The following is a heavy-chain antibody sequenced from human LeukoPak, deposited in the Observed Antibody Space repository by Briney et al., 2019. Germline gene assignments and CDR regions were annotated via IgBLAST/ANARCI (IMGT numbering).Heavy chain of an antibody. V-gene: IGHV3-23*01. Sequence: GGSLRLSCAASGAAFSKYGMKWVRQAAGAGLEYISGISRSGDITHYADSVKGRFTISRDNVKNTFYLQMNSLRAEDTALYYCATEGFYFWGPGTQVTVSS. CDR3: ATEGFYF. CDR2: ISRSGDIT. CDR1: GAAFSKYG. J-gene: IGHJ4*02.